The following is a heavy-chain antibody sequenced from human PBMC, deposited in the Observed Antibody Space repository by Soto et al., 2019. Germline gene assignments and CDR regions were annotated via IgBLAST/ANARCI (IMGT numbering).Heavy chain of an antibody. Sequence: GGSLRLSCAASGFTFSSYSMNWVRQAPGKGLEWVSYISSSSSTIYYADSVKGRFTISRDNAKNSLYLQMNSLRDEDTAVYYCARGGFGGVIYDAFDIWGQGTMVTVSS. CDR1: GFTFSSYS. J-gene: IGHJ3*02. CDR3: ARGGFGGVIYDAFDI. V-gene: IGHV3-48*02. D-gene: IGHD3-16*02. CDR2: ISSSSSTI.